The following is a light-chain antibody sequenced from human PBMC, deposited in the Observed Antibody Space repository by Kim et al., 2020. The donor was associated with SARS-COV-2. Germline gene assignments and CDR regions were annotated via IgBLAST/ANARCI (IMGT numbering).Light chain of an antibody. Sequence: QTVVTQEPSFSVSPGGTVTLTCGLSSGSVSTSYYPSWYQQTPGQAPRTLIYSTNTRSSGVPDRFSGSILGNKAALTITGAKADDESDYYCVLYRGSGIWGYGGGTQLTVL. CDR3: VLYRGSGIWG. CDR1: SGSVSTSYY. V-gene: IGLV8-61*01. CDR2: STN. J-gene: IGLJ3*02.